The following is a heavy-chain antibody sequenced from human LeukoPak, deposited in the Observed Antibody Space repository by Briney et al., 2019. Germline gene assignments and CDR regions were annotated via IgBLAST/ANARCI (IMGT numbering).Heavy chain of an antibody. V-gene: IGHV1-18*04. CDR3: ARGLGIAARPFDY. CDR2: IAGYKKDDT. J-gene: IGHJ4*02. CDR1: GYTFTSYY. D-gene: IGHD6-6*01. Sequence: GASVKVSCKASGYTFTSYYMHWVRQAPGQGLEWIGWIAGYKKDDTNYAQKFQGRVTMTADTSTSTASMELRSLTSDDTAVYYCARGLGIAARPFDYWGQGTLVTVSS.